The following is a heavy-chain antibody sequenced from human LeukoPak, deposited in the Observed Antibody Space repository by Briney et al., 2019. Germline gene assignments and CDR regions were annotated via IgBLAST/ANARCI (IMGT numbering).Heavy chain of an antibody. J-gene: IGHJ4*02. D-gene: IGHD3-16*01. CDR2: IYYSGST. Sequence: SETLSLTCTVSGGSISSSSYYWGWIRQPPGKGLEWIGSIYYSGSTYYNPSLTSRVTISVDTSKNQFSLKLSSVTAADTAVYYCARHARAARGSHVDNWGQGTLVTVSS. V-gene: IGHV4-39*01. CDR3: ARHARAARGSHVDN. CDR1: GGSISSSSYY.